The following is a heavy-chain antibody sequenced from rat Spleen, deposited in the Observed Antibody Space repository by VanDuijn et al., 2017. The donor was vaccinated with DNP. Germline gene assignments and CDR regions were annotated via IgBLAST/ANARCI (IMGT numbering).Heavy chain of an antibody. CDR2: INTDGGTT. CDR1: GFTFSSYW. Sequence: EVQLVESGGGLVQPGRSLKLSCVASGFTFSSYWMYWIRQAPGKGLEWVASINTDGGTTYYPHSVKGRFTFSRDNAENTVYLQMNSLRSEDTATYYCATGVYGGYEDWFAYWGQGTLVTVSS. D-gene: IGHD1-11*01. V-gene: IGHV5-58*01. J-gene: IGHJ3*01. CDR3: ATGVYGGYEDWFAY.